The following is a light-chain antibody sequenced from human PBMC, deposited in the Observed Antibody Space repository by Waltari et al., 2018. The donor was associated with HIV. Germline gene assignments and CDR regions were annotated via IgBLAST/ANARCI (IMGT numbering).Light chain of an antibody. CDR2: SDN. CDR3: ATWDGSLNGV. J-gene: IGLJ3*02. CDR1: SSNIGRNT. V-gene: IGLV1-44*01. Sequence: PGQRVIISCSGSSSNIGRNTVSWYQQLPGTAPKLLIFSDNRRPSGIPERFSGSKSGTSASLAISGLQIEDEGDYFCATWDGSLNGVFGGGTKLTVL.